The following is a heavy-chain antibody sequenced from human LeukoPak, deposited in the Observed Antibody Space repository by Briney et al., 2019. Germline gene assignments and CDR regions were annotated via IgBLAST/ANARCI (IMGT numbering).Heavy chain of an antibody. CDR1: GGSISSYY. J-gene: IGHJ6*03. Sequence: PSETLSLTCTVSGGSISSYYWSWIRQPPGKGLEWIGYIYYSGSTNYNPSLKSRVTISVDTSKNQFSLKLSSVTAADTAVYYCARQGLGIAYYYYYYMDVWGKGTTVTVSS. CDR3: ARQGLGIAYYYYYYMDV. CDR2: IYYSGST. D-gene: IGHD7-27*01. V-gene: IGHV4-59*08.